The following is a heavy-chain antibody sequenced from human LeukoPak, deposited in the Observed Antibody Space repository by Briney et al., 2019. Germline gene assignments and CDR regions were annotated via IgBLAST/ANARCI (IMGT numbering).Heavy chain of an antibody. Sequence: ASVKVSCKASGYTFTNHGITWVRQPPAQGLEWMGWISAYNGNADYAQSFQGRVTMTTDTSTSTAYMELRSLRSDDTGVYYCARTPKRFGELYQSADYWGQGTLVTVSS. CDR2: ISAYNGNA. CDR1: GYTFTNHG. CDR3: ARTPKRFGELYQSADY. V-gene: IGHV1-18*01. J-gene: IGHJ4*02. D-gene: IGHD3-10*01.